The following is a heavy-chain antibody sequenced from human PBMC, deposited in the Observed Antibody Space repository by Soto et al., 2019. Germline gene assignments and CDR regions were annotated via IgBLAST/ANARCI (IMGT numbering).Heavy chain of an antibody. V-gene: IGHV1-18*01. D-gene: IGHD5-12*01. CDR1: GYTFSTYG. CDR2: ISAYNGNT. CDR3: ARDHHSGSPGY. Sequence: QVQLVQSGAEVKKPGASVKVSCKASGYTFSTYGISWVRQAPGQGLEWMGWISAYNGNTNYPQKLHGRVTMTTDPSTSTAYMELRSLRSDDTAVYYCARDHHSGSPGYWGQGTLVTVSS. J-gene: IGHJ4*02.